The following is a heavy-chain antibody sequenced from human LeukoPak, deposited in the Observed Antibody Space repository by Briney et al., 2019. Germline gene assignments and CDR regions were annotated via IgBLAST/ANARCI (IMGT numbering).Heavy chain of an antibody. CDR3: ARAAGPLPVADWFDP. D-gene: IGHD6-19*01. Sequence: AASVKVSCKASGGTFSSYAISWVRQAPGQGLEWMGGIIPIFGTANYAQKFQGRVTITADESTSTAYMELSSLRSEDTAVYYCARAAGPLPVADWFDPWGQGTLVTVSS. CDR2: IIPIFGTA. V-gene: IGHV1-69*13. J-gene: IGHJ5*02. CDR1: GGTFSSYA.